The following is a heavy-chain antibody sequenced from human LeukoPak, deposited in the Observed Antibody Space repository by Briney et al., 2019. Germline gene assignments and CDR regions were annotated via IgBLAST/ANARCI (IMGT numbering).Heavy chain of an antibody. Sequence: ASVKVSCKASGYTFTNYAVHWVRQAPGQRLEWMGWINAGNGNTKYSQKFQGRVTITRDTSASTAYMELSSLRSEDTAVYYCARGPGYNSFDYWGQGTLVTVSS. CDR1: GYTFTNYA. V-gene: IGHV1-3*01. CDR3: ARGPGYNSFDY. J-gene: IGHJ4*02. D-gene: IGHD5-12*01. CDR2: INAGNGNT.